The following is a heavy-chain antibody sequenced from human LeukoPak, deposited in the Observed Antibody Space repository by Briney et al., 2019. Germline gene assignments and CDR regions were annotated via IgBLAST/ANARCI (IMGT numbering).Heavy chain of an antibody. J-gene: IGHJ5*02. CDR1: GGSFSGYY. CDR3: ARGRYHIGFRNWFDP. Sequence: PSETLSPTCAVYGGSFSGYYWSWIRQPPGKGLEWIGEINHSGSTNYNPSLKSRVTISVDTSKNQFSLKLSSVTAADTAVYYCARGRYHIGFRNWFDPWGQGTLVTVSS. D-gene: IGHD3-9*01. V-gene: IGHV4-34*01. CDR2: INHSGST.